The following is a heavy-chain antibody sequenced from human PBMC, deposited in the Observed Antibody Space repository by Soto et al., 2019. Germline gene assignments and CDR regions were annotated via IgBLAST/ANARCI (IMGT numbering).Heavy chain of an antibody. CDR2: ISYDGSNK. V-gene: IGHV3-30-3*01. D-gene: IGHD3-16*01. CDR3: ARVTRGVWLAFDI. CDR1: GFTFSSYA. Sequence: QVQLVESGGGVVKPGRSLRLSCAASGFTFSSYAMHWVRQAPGKGLEWVAVISYDGSNKYYADSVKGRFTISRDNSKSTLYLQMNSLRATDTAVYYRARVTRGVWLAFDIWGQETMVTVSS. J-gene: IGHJ3*02.